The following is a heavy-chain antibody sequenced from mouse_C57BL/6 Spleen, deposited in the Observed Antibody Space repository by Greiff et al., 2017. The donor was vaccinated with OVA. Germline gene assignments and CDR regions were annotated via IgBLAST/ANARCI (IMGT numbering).Heavy chain of an antibody. CDR3: ARELPYYYGSSYDF. CDR2: ISSGSSTI. J-gene: IGHJ2*01. CDR1: GFTFSDYG. D-gene: IGHD1-1*01. Sequence: EVNVVESGGGLVKPGGSLKLSCAASGFTFSDYGMHWVRQAPEKGLEWVAYISSGSSTIYYADTVKGRFTISRDNAKNTLFLQMTSLRSEDTAMYYCARELPYYYGSSYDFWGPGTTLTVSS. V-gene: IGHV5-17*01.